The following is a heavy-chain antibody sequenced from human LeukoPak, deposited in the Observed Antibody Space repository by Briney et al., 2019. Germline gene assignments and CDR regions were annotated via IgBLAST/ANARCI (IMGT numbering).Heavy chain of an antibody. CDR1: GFTFSSYA. J-gene: IGHJ4*02. V-gene: IGHV3-23*01. CDR3: AKGSITPVVVPAAVDY. Sequence: GGSLRLSCAASGFTFSSYAMSWVRQAPGKGLEWVSAISGSGGSTYYADSVKGRFTISRDNSKNTLYLQMNSLRAEDTAVYYCAKGSITPVVVPAAVDYWGQGTLVTVSS. D-gene: IGHD2-2*01. CDR2: ISGSGGST.